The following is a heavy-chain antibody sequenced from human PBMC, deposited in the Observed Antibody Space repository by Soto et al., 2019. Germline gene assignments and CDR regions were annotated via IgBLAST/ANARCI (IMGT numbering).Heavy chain of an antibody. V-gene: IGHV4-39*01. J-gene: IGHJ4*02. CDR1: GGSITSTSYY. Sequence: SETLSLTCSISGGSITSTSYYWGWIRQPPGKGPEWIGTIYFGGRTYYNPSLKSRVTISVDTSKNQFSLKVNSVTAADTAMYYCARHPPQQLFDNFFDYRGQGISVTVSS. D-gene: IGHD1-1*01. CDR3: ARHPPQQLFDNFFDY. CDR2: IYFGGRT.